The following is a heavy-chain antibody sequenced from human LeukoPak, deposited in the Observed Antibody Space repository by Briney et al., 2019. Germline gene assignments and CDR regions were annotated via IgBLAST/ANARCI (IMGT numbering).Heavy chain of an antibody. V-gene: IGHV4-59*01. Sequence: PSETLSLTCTVSGASFSSYYWTWIRQSPGKGPEYIGEVFYTGRTNYNPSLKSRVTVSLDTSKNQFSLRLNSVTAADTAVYYCARGWGYCSGGDCYFTYFDSWGQGSLVIVSS. CDR1: GASFSSYY. CDR3: ARGWGYCSGGDCYFTYFDS. D-gene: IGHD2-15*01. J-gene: IGHJ4*02. CDR2: VFYTGRT.